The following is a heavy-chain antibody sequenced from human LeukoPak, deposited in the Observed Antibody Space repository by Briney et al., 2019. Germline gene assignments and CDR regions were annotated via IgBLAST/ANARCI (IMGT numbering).Heavy chain of an antibody. V-gene: IGHV3-66*01. D-gene: IGHD4-17*01. CDR2: IYSGGST. CDR1: GFTVSSNY. Sequence: QPGGSLRLSCAASGFTVSSNYMSGVGQGPGKGREGGVVIYSGGSTYYADSVKGSFTISRDNSNNTLYLQMNSLRAEDTAVYYCARGLTTVTDYGMDVWGQGTTVPVSS. J-gene: IGHJ6*02. CDR3: ARGLTTVTDYGMDV.